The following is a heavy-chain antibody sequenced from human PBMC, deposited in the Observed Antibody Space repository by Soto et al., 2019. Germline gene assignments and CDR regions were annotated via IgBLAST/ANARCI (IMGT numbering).Heavy chain of an antibody. CDR2: ISYDGSKK. V-gene: IGHV3-30*18. D-gene: IGHD6-13*01. Sequence: QVQLVESGGGVVQPGRSLRLSCAASGFTFSSYGMHWVRQAPGKGLEWVAVISYDGSKKYYGDSVKGRFTISRDNSKITLYLEMNSLRAEDTAVYYCAKSGYASSWYWFAPWGQGTLVTVSS. CDR3: AKSGYASSWYWFAP. J-gene: IGHJ5*02. CDR1: GFTFSSYG.